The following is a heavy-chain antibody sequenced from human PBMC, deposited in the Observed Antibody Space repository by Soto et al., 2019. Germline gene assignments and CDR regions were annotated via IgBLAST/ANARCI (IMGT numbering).Heavy chain of an antibody. CDR1: GGTFSSYA. CDR3: ARGYCSGGSCYIPGFFDD. CDR2: IIPIFGTA. D-gene: IGHD2-15*01. J-gene: IGHJ4*02. Sequence: QVQLVQSGAEVKKPGSSVKVSCKASGGTFSSYAISWVRQAPGQGLEWMGGIIPIFGTANYAQKFQGRVTITADKSTSTAYMELSSLRSEDTAVYYCARGYCSGGSCYIPGFFDDWGQGTLVTVSS. V-gene: IGHV1-69*06.